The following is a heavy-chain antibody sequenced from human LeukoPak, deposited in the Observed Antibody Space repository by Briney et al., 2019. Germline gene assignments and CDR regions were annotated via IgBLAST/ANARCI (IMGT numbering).Heavy chain of an antibody. Sequence: SQTLSLTCTVSGGSISSGAYYWSWIRQHPGKGLEWIGYMYYNGNTYYNPSLKSRVTISVDTSKNQFSLKLSSMTAADTAVYYCARTTVVVVVDGFDPWGQGTLVTVYS. CDR3: ARTTVVVVVDGFDP. J-gene: IGHJ5*02. CDR2: MYYNGNT. V-gene: IGHV4-31*03. CDR1: GGSISSGAYY. D-gene: IGHD2-15*01.